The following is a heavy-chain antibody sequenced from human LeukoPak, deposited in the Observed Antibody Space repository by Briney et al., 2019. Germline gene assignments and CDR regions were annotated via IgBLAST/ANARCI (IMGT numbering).Heavy chain of an antibody. CDR1: GFTFSNYE. J-gene: IGHJ4*02. CDR2: ISSSANTI. V-gene: IGHV3-48*03. D-gene: IGHD6-13*01. CDR3: ARVLAAAGWD. Sequence: GGSLRLSCVASGFTFSNYEMNWVRQAPGKGLEWVSFISSSANTINYADSVKGRFTISRDNVKNSLYLQMNSLRAEDTAIYYCARVLAAAGWDWGQGTPVTVSS.